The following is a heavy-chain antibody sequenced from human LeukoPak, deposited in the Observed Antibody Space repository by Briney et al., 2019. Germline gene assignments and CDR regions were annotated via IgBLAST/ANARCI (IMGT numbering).Heavy chain of an antibody. V-gene: IGHV3-20*03. J-gene: IGHJ6*03. CDR2: INXNGGRT. Sequence: GGSLXXXXXAXXFTFDDYGXSWVRQAPGKGVEWVSGINXNGGRTDYADSVKGRFTISRDKEKNSLYVQMDSLRDEDTALYYCARRESTYQNYYYFYYMDFWGKGTTVTVSS. CDR1: XFTFDDYG. CDR3: ARRESTYQNYYYFYYMDF.